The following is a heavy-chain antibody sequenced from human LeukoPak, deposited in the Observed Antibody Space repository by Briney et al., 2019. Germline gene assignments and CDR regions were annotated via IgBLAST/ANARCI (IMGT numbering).Heavy chain of an antibody. Sequence: GGSLRLSCAASGFTFSNYWMTWVRQAPGKGLEWVANIKEDGNERYYVDSVKGRFTISRDNTKNSLFLQMNSLRAGDTAIYYCASGMTEFDYWGQGTLVTVSS. J-gene: IGHJ4*02. CDR2: IKEDGNER. V-gene: IGHV3-7*01. CDR1: GFTFSNYW. CDR3: ASGMTEFDY.